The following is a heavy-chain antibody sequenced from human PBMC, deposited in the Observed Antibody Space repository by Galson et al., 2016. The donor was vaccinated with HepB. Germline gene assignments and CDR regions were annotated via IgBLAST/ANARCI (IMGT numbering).Heavy chain of an antibody. Sequence: SLRLSCVPSGFTFSTYAMHWVRQAPGKGLEWLALISFDGTNAYYPDSMKGRFTISRDNSMNTLYLQMSSLRAEDTAVYYCARGPRYYDTNGYFDYWGQGILVTVSS. J-gene: IGHJ4*02. V-gene: IGHV3-30-3*01. CDR1: GFTFSTYA. CDR3: ARGPRYYDTNGYFDY. CDR2: ISFDGTNA. D-gene: IGHD3-22*01.